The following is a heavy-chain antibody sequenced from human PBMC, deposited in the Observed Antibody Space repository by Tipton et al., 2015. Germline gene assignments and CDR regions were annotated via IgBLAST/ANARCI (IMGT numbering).Heavy chain of an antibody. J-gene: IGHJ4*02. CDR1: GGSISNYC. D-gene: IGHD3-22*01. CDR2: IDYVGST. V-gene: IGHV4-59*08. CDR3: ARLGGYLDY. Sequence: TLSLTCTVSGGSISNYCWTWIRQPPGKGLEWIGSIDYVGSTNYNPSLKSRVTISVDTSKNQFSLKLSSVTAADTAVYYCARLGGYLDYWGQGTLVTVSS.